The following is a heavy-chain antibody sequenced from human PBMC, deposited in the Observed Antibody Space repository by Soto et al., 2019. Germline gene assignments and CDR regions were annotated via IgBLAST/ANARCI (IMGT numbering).Heavy chain of an antibody. Sequence: QVQLVQSGAEVKKPGSSVKVSCKASGGTFSSYTISWVRQAPGQGLEWMGRIIPILGIANYAQKFQGRVTITADKHTSTAYMELSSVRSEDTAVYYCARGWGYCSGGSCYALDYWGQGTLVTVSS. CDR1: GGTFSSYT. CDR2: IIPILGIA. CDR3: ARGWGYCSGGSCYALDY. J-gene: IGHJ4*02. D-gene: IGHD2-15*01. V-gene: IGHV1-69*02.